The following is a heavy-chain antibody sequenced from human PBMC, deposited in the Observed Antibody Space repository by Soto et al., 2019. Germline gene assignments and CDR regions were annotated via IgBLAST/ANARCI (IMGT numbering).Heavy chain of an antibody. CDR1: GFTFSDYG. V-gene: IGHV3-33*01. Sequence: GGSLRLSCAASGFTFSDYGMHWVRQAPGKGLEWVALIRYDGSDKYYADSVRGRFTISRDNSKNTLYLQMNSLRAEDTAVYYCARVITVTTYYSYYGMDLWGQGTSVTVSS. CDR2: IRYDGSDK. D-gene: IGHD4-17*01. CDR3: ARVITVTTYYSYYGMDL. J-gene: IGHJ6*02.